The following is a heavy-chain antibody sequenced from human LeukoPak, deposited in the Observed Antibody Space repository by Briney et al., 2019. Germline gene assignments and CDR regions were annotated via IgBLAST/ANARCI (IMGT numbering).Heavy chain of an antibody. Sequence: SVKVSCKASGGTFSSYAISWVRQAPGQGLEWMGGIIPIFGTANYAQKFQGGVTITADESTSTAYMELSSLRSEDTAVYYCAREGCSSTSCYAYWFDPWGQGTLVTVSS. CDR3: AREGCSSTSCYAYWFDP. D-gene: IGHD2-2*01. CDR1: GGTFSSYA. J-gene: IGHJ5*02. CDR2: IIPIFGTA. V-gene: IGHV1-69*13.